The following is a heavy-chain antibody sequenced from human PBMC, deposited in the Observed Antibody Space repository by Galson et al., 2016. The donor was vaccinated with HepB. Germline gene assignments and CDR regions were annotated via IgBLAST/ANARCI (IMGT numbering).Heavy chain of an antibody. Sequence: SLRLSCAASGITLRNFIIHWVRQPPGKGLEWVAAISHDDISKYYIDSVKGRFTISRDNSGNTVDLQMNSLRAEDTAVYYCARAAHSSGYCDVFDIWGQGTMITVSS. J-gene: IGHJ3*02. CDR2: ISHDDISK. V-gene: IGHV3-30-3*01. CDR1: GITLRNFI. CDR3: ARAAHSSGYCDVFDI. D-gene: IGHD3-22*01.